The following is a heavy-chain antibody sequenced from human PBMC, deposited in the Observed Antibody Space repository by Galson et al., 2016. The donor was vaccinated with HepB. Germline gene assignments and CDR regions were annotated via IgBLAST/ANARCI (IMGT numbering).Heavy chain of an antibody. Sequence: CAISGDSVSSNSAGWYWIRQSPSRGLEWLGRTYYRSKWHFDYAESVESRIAINPDTSKNQFSLQLNSVTPEDTAVYYCARSYLLGRGFGWWGQGTLVTVSS. CDR2: TYYRSKWHF. CDR3: ARSYLLGRGFGW. V-gene: IGHV6-1*01. J-gene: IGHJ4*02. D-gene: IGHD3-3*01. CDR1: GDSVSSNSAG.